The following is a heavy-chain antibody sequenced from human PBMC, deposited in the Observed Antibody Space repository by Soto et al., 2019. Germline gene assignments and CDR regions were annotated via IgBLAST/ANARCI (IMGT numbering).Heavy chain of an antibody. V-gene: IGHV1-69*08. Sequence: QVQLVQSGAEVKKPGSSVKVSCKASGGTFSSYTISWVRQAPGQGLEWMGRIIPILGIANYAQKFQGRVTITADKSTSTAYMELSSLRSEDTAVYYCARDQTGDSLMAYWGQGTLVTVSS. J-gene: IGHJ4*02. CDR3: ARDQTGDSLMAY. D-gene: IGHD7-27*01. CDR2: IIPILGIA. CDR1: GGTFSSYT.